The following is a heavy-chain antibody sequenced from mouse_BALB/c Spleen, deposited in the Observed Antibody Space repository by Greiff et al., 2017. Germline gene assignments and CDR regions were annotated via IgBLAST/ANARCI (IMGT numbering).Heavy chain of an antibody. CDR3: ARYLGAYDYAWFAY. D-gene: IGHD2-4*01. Sequence: EVKLMESGPSLVKPSQTLSLTCSVTGDSITSGYWNWVRKFPGNKLEYMGYISYSGSTYYNPSLKSRISITRDTSKNQYYLQLNSVTTEDTATYYCARYLGAYDYAWFAYWGQGTLVTVSA. CDR2: ISYSGST. V-gene: IGHV3-8*02. CDR1: GDSITSGY. J-gene: IGHJ3*01.